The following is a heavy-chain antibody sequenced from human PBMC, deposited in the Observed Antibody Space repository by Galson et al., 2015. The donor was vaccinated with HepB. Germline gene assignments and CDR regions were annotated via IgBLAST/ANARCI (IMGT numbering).Heavy chain of an antibody. CDR3: AGFPGGGGHAFDY. CDR2: TFYSGSA. D-gene: IGHD2-15*01. J-gene: IGHJ4*02. V-gene: IGHV4-59*01. Sequence: ETLSLTCTVSGVSIRSYYWSWIRQPPGKGLEWIGYTFYSGSAKYNPSLKSRVTISIDTSKNQFSLKLASVTAADTAIYYCAGFPGGGGHAFDYWGQGSLVSVSS. CDR1: GVSIRSYY.